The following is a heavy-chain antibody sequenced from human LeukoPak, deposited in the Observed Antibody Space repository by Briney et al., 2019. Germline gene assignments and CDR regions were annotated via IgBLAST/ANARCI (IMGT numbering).Heavy chain of an antibody. J-gene: IGHJ4*02. CDR2: INHSGST. Sequence: SETLSLTCAVYGGSFSGYYGSWIRQPPGKGLEWIGEINHSGSTNYNPSLKSRITISVDTSKTQFSLKLSSVTAADTAVYYCAREGTVAGSYFDYWGQGTLVTVSS. CDR1: GGSFSGYY. CDR3: AREGTVAGSYFDY. V-gene: IGHV4-34*01. D-gene: IGHD6-19*01.